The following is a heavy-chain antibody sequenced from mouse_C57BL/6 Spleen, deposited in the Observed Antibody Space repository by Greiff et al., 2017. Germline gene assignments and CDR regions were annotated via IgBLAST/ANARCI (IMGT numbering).Heavy chain of an antibody. D-gene: IGHD1-3*01. V-gene: IGHV5-6*01. Sequence: EVHLVESGGDLVKPGGSLKLSCAASGFTFSSYGMSWVHQTPDKRLEWVATISRGGSNTYYPDSVKGRFTLSRDKAKNTRNLQMSSLRSEYTAMYYCARNSGEAMDYWGQGTSVTVSS. CDR2: ISRGGSNT. CDR3: ARNSGEAMDY. J-gene: IGHJ4*01. CDR1: GFTFSSYG.